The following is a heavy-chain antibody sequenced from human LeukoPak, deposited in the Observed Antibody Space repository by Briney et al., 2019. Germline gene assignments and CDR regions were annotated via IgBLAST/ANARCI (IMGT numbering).Heavy chain of an antibody. CDR3: ARAARGSGWYYFDY. CDR2: IYHSGST. CDR1: GGSISTANYY. V-gene: IGHV4-39*07. Sequence: PSETLSLTCTVSGGSISTANYYWGWIRQPPGKGLQWIGNIYHSGSTYYNPSLKSRVTISVDTSRNQFSLKLSSVTAADTAVYYCARAARGSGWYYFDYWGQGTLVTVSS. J-gene: IGHJ4*02. D-gene: IGHD6-19*01.